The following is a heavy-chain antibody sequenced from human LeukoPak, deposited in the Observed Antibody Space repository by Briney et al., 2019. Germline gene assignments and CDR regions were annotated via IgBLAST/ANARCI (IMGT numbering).Heavy chain of an antibody. V-gene: IGHV1-18*01. CDR1: GYTFTSYG. D-gene: IGHD3-22*01. Sequence: ASVKVSCKASGYTFTSYGISWVRQAPGQGLEWMGWISAYNGNTNYAQKFQGRVTITADESTSTAYMELSSLRSEDTAVYYCARGLNYDYYDSSGYYYVYGMDVWGQGTTVTVSS. CDR3: ARGLNYDYYDSSGYYYVYGMDV. CDR2: ISAYNGNT. J-gene: IGHJ6*02.